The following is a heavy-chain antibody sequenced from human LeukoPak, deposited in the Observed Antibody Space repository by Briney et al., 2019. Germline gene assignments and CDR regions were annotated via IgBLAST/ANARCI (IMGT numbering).Heavy chain of an antibody. J-gene: IGHJ4*02. CDR2: IYPGDSDT. V-gene: IGHV5-51*01. D-gene: IGHD4-23*01. CDR1: GYRFTSYW. CDR3: ARSDGGNSLFDY. Sequence: GESLQISCQGSGYRFTSYWIGWVRPVPGKGREGMGIIYPGDSDTRYSPSFQGQVTISADKSISTAYLQWSSLKASDTAMYYCARSDGGNSLFDYWGQGTLVTVSS.